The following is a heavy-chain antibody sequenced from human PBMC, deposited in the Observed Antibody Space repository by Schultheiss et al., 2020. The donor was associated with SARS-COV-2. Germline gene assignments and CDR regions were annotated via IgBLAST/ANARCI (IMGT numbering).Heavy chain of an antibody. Sequence: SVKVSCKASGGTFSSYTISWVRQAPGQGLEWMGRIIPILGIANYAQKFQGRVTITADKSTSTAYMELSSLRSEDTAVYYCARDSEITIFGVVIPLGMDVWGQGTTVTVSS. J-gene: IGHJ6*02. CDR1: GGTFSSYT. V-gene: IGHV1-69*04. CDR2: IIPILGIA. CDR3: ARDSEITIFGVVIPLGMDV. D-gene: IGHD3-3*01.